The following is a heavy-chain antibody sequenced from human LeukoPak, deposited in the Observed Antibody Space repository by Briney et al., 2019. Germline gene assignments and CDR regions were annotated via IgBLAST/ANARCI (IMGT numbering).Heavy chain of an antibody. CDR2: INPNSGGT. CDR3: ARRSSGYYPLDY. J-gene: IGHJ4*02. CDR1: GYTFTGYY. V-gene: IGHV1-2*02. D-gene: IGHD3-22*01. Sequence: ASVKVSCKASGYTFTGYYMHWVRQAPGQGLEWVGWINPNSGGTNYAQKFQGRVTMTRDTSISTAYMELSRLRSDDTAVYYCARRSSGYYPLDYWGQGTLVTVS.